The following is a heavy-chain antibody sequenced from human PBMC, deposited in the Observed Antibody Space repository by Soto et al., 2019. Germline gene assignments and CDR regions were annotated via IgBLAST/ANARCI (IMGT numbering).Heavy chain of an antibody. J-gene: IGHJ6*03. V-gene: IGHV3-7*01. Sequence: EVQVVESGGGLVQPGGSLRLSCVASGFNFRSCWMSWARQAPGKGLEWVANIKEDGSGQYYMESVKGRFTISRDNAKSSLYQQMNSLRAEDTAVYYCARYANMDVWGKGTTVTVSS. CDR2: IKEDGSGQ. CDR3: ARYANMDV. CDR1: GFNFRSCW.